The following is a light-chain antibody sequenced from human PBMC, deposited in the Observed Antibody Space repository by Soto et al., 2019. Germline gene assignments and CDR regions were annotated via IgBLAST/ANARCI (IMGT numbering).Light chain of an antibody. J-gene: IGKJ1*01. CDR3: QQYNNWPKM. CDR1: QSVSDS. Sequence: ELVLTQSPGTLSLSPGERATLSCRASQSVSDSLAWYQQKPGQAPRLLIYGASTRATGVPARFSGSGSGTEFTLTISSLQSEDFAVYYCQQYNNWPKMFGQGTKVDIK. CDR2: GAS. V-gene: IGKV3-15*01.